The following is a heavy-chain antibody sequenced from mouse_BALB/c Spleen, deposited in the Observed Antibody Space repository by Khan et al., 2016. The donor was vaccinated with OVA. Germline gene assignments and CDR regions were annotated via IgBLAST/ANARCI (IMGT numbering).Heavy chain of an antibody. V-gene: IGHV1-4*01. CDR2: INPSNGYT. CDR1: GYTFTTYT. J-gene: IGHJ3*01. Sequence: VQPQQSGAELARPGASVKMSCKASGYTFTTYTMHWVKQRPGQGLEWIGYINPSNGYTNYNQKFKDKSTLTADKSSSTAYMQLSSLTSDYSAVYYCAREGAYYRSDGWFSYWGQGTLSLSLQ. D-gene: IGHD2-14*01. CDR3: AREGAYYRSDGWFSY.